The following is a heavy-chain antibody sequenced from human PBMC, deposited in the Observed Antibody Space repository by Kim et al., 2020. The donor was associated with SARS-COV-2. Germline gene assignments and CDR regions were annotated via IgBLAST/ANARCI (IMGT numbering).Heavy chain of an antibody. CDR2: ISGSGGST. CDR1: GFTFSSYA. D-gene: IGHD3-9*01. J-gene: IGHJ4*02. CDR3: AKDDGHGKLRYFDWFTSSADY. Sequence: GGSLRLSCAASGFTFSSYAMSWVRQAPGKGLEWVSAISGSGGSTYYADSVKGRFTISRDNSKNTLYLQMNSLRAEDTAVYYCAKDDGHGKLRYFDWFTSSADYWGQGTLVTVSS. V-gene: IGHV3-23*01.